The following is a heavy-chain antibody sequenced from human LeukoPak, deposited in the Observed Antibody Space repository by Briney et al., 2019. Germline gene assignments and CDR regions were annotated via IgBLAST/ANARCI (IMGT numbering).Heavy chain of an antibody. Sequence: GASVKLSCKASGYTFTGYYMHWVRQAPGQGLEWMGWINPNSSATNYAQKFQGRVSMTRDTSISTAYMELSRLRSDDTAVYYCARAFTSLEWLAHQDYYFDYWGQGTLVTVSS. CDR3: ARAFTSLEWLAHQDYYFDY. D-gene: IGHD6-19*01. J-gene: IGHJ4*02. CDR1: GYTFTGYY. V-gene: IGHV1-2*02. CDR2: INPNSSAT.